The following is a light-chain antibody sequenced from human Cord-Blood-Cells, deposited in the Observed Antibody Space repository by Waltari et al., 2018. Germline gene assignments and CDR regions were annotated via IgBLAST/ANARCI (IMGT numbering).Light chain of an antibody. CDR2: DVS. J-gene: IGLJ2*01. CDR1: STAVGGYNY. V-gene: IGLV2-14*01. CDR3: SSYTSSSTVV. Sequence: QSALTQPASVSGSPGQSITISCPVTSTAVGGYNYFSWYQQHPGKAPKLMIYDVSNRPSGVSNRFSGSKSGNTASLTISGLQAEDEADYYCSSYTSSSTVVFGGGTKLTVL.